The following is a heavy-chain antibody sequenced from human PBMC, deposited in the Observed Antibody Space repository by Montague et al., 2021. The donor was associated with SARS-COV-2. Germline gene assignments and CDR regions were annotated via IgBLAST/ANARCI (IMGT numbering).Heavy chain of an antibody. J-gene: IGHJ6*02. CDR3: TSGREGNYNVMDV. V-gene: IGHV6-1*01. CDR2: TYYRSKWYN. CDR1: GDSVSSNSAT. Sequence: CAISGDSVSSNSATWNWVMQSPSTGLEWLGRTYYRSKWYNDCAVSVIGRVTINPDTSKNQFSLQLNSVTPEDTAIYYCTSGREGNYNVMDVWGQGTTVTVSS. D-gene: IGHD1-1*01.